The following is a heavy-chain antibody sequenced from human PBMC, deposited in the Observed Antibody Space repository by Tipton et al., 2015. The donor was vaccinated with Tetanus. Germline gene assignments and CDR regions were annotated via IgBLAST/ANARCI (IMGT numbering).Heavy chain of an antibody. CDR1: GFTFSSYA. Sequence: SLRLSCAASGFTFSSYAMSWVRQAPGKGLEWVSAISGSGGSTYYADSVKGRFTISRDNSKNTLYLQMNSLRAEDTAVYYCAKVVAAAGTPSYYYYGMDVWGQRTTVTVSS. V-gene: IGHV3-23*01. CDR2: ISGSGGST. D-gene: IGHD6-13*01. J-gene: IGHJ6*02. CDR3: AKVVAAAGTPSYYYYGMDV.